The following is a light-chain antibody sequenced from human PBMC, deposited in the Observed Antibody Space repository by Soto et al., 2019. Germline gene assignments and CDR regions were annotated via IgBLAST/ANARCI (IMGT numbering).Light chain of an antibody. V-gene: IGLV1-44*01. Sequence: QLVLTQPPSASGTPGQRVTISCSGSSSNIGSNTVNWYQQLPGTAPKLLIYTNTQRPSGVPDRFSGSKSGTSASLAISGLQSEDEADYYCAAWDDSLNGVIFGGGTKVTVL. CDR3: AAWDDSLNGVI. J-gene: IGLJ2*01. CDR1: SSNIGSNT. CDR2: TNT.